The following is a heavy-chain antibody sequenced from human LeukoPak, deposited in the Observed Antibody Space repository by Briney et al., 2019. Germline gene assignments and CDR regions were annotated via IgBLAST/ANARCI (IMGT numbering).Heavy chain of an antibody. CDR3: ARSGHYYGSGSYPFDY. J-gene: IGHJ4*02. CDR1: GFSLSTSGMC. CDR2: IDWDDDK. V-gene: IGHV2-70*11. D-gene: IGHD3-10*01. Sequence: SGPALVKPTQTLTLTCTFSGFSLSTSGMCVSWIRQPPGKALEWLARIDWDDDKYYSTSLKTRLTISKDTSKNQVVLTMTNMDPVDTATYYCARSGHYYGSGSYPFDYWGQGTLVTVSS.